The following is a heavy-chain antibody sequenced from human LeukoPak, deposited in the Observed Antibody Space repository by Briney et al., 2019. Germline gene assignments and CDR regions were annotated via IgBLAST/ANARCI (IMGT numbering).Heavy chain of an antibody. CDR3: ARDLPPYYDILTGYSLEGAFDI. J-gene: IGHJ3*02. Sequence: GASVKVSCKASGYTFTGYYMHWVRQAPGQGLEWMGWINPNSGGTNYAQKFQGRATMTRDTSISTAYMELSRLRSDDTAVYYCARDLPPYYDILTGYSLEGAFDIWGQGTMVTVSS. CDR2: INPNSGGT. D-gene: IGHD3-9*01. CDR1: GYTFTGYY. V-gene: IGHV1-2*02.